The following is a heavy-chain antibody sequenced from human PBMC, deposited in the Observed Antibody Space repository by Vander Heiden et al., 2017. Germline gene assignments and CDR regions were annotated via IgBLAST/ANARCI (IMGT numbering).Heavy chain of an antibody. J-gene: IGHJ4*02. CDR1: GFTFSSYA. V-gene: IGHV3-23*01. CDR3: AKDGFDGHPHFDY. CDR2: ISGSGGST. Sequence: EVQLLESGGGLVQPGGSLRLSCAASGFTFSSYAMSWVRQAPGKGLEWVSAISGSGGSTYYADAVKGRFTISRDNSKNTLYLQMKRLRAEDTAVYYCAKDGFDGHPHFDYWGQGTLVTVSS. D-gene: IGHD3-9*01.